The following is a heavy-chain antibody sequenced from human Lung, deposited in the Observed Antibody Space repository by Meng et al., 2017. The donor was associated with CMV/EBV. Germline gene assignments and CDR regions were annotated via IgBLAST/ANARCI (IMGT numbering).Heavy chain of an antibody. CDR3: ARQGITIFGVDYYYYYGMDV. CDR1: GYSFTSYW. D-gene: IGHD3-3*01. CDR2: IYPGDSDT. Sequence: SXKGSGYSFTSYWIGWVRQMPGKGLEWMGIIYPGDSDTRYSPSFQDQVTISADKSISTAYLQWSSLKASDTAMYYCARQGITIFGVDYYYYYGMDVXGQGXTVTVSS. J-gene: IGHJ6*02. V-gene: IGHV5-51*01.